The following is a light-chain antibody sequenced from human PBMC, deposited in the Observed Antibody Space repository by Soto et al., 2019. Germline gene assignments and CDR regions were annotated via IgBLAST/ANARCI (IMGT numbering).Light chain of an antibody. V-gene: IGKV3D-20*02. CDR1: QSLSSNY. CDR3: QQCNNWPLIS. CDR2: GVS. J-gene: IGKJ5*01. Sequence: EIVLTQSPGTLSLSPGERATLSCRASQSLSSNYLAWYQQKPGQAPRLLIYGVSSRATGVPVSFSGSGSGTDFTLTISRLEPEDFALYYCQQCNNWPLISFGQGTRLENK.